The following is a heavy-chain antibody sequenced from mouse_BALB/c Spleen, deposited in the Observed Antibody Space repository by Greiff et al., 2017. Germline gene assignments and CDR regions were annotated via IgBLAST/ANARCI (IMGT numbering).Heavy chain of an antibody. CDR3: ARHYYGSSYFAY. Sequence: VQLKESGPSLVKPSQTLSLTCSVTGDSITSGYWNWIRKFPGNKLEYMGYISYSGSTYYNPSLKSRISITRDTSKNQYYLQLNSVTTEDTATYYCARHYYGSSYFAYWGQGTLVTVSA. CDR1: GDSITSGY. J-gene: IGHJ3*01. D-gene: IGHD1-1*01. CDR2: ISYSGST. V-gene: IGHV3-8*02.